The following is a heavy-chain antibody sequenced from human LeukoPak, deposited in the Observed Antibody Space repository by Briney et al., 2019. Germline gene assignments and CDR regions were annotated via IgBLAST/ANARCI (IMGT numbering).Heavy chain of an antibody. CDR1: GGSISSGGYS. J-gene: IGHJ4*02. D-gene: IGHD1-1*01. CDR2: IYHSGST. V-gene: IGHV4-30-2*01. Sequence: SETLSLTCAVSGGSISSGGYSWSWIRQPPGKGLEWIGYIYHSGSTYYNPSLKSRVTISVDRSKNQFSLKLSSVTAADTAVYYCARSPGRDYFDYWGQGTLVTVSS. CDR3: ARSPGRDYFDY.